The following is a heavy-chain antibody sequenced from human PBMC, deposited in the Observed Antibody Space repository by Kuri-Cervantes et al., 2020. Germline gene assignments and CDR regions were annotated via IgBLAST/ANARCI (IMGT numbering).Heavy chain of an antibody. CDR1: GGSFSGYY. J-gene: IGHJ4*02. CDR3: ARVGRYSSSWYKGYFDY. CDR2: INHSGST. V-gene: IGHV4-34*01. D-gene: IGHD6-13*01. Sequence: GSLRLSCAVYGGSFSGYYWSWIRQPPGKGLEWIGEINHSGSTNYNPSLKSRVTISVDTSKNQFSLKLSSVTAADTAVYYCARVGRYSSSWYKGYFDYWGQGTLVTVSS.